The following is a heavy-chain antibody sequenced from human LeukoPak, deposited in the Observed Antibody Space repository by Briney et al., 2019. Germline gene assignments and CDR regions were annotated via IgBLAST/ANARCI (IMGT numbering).Heavy chain of an antibody. CDR2: IYSSGST. V-gene: IGHV3-53*01. CDR1: GFIVSSSY. D-gene: IGHD6-19*01. J-gene: IGHJ1*01. Sequence: GGSLRLSCAGSGFIVSSSYTSWVRQAPGKGLEWVSAIYSSGSTDCADSVRGRFTIARDTSKNMVYLQMSSLTAEDTAIYYCARRTGAAPGEFFLHWGQGTLVTVSS. CDR3: ARRTGAAPGEFFLH.